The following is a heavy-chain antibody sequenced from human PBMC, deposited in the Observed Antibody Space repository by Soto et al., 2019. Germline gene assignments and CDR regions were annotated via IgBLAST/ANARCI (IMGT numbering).Heavy chain of an antibody. CDR3: ARASGGGYYYNGPYYFDY. CDR1: GGSISSGGYY. D-gene: IGHD3-22*01. Sequence: QVQLQESGPGLVKPSQTLSLTCTVSGGSISSGGYYWGWIRQHPGKGLEWIGYIYYSGSTYYNPSLMSRVTVSVDTSKNQFSLKLSSVTAADTAVYYCARASGGGYYYNGPYYFDYWGQGTLVTVSS. CDR2: IYYSGST. J-gene: IGHJ4*02. V-gene: IGHV4-31*03.